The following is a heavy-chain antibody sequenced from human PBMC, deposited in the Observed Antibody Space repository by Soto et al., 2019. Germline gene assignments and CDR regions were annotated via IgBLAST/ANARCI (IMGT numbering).Heavy chain of an antibody. D-gene: IGHD6-19*01. CDR3: AIQINRQSSPFPTAGPFDY. CDR2: INPSGGST. V-gene: IGHV1-46*01. Sequence: ASVKVSCKASGYTFTSYYMHWVRQPPGQGLEWMGIINPSGGSTSYAQKFQGRVTMTRDTSTSTVYMELSSMRSEDTAVYYCAIQINRQSSPFPTAGPFDYWGQGTLVTVSS. J-gene: IGHJ4*02. CDR1: GYTFTSYY.